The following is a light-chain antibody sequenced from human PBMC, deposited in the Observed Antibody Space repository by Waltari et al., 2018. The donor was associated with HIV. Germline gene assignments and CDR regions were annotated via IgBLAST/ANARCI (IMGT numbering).Light chain of an antibody. J-gene: IGKJ5*01. Sequence: EIVMTQSPVTLSVSPGERVTLSCRASQSVSSNLAWYQQKPGQAPRLLIYGASTRATDIPARFSGSGSGTEFSLTISSLQSEDFAVYYCQQYNTWPPITFGQGTRLEIK. CDR1: QSVSSN. CDR2: GAS. CDR3: QQYNTWPPIT. V-gene: IGKV3-15*01.